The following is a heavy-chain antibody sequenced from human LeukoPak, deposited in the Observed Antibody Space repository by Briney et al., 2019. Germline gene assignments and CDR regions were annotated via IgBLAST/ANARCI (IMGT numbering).Heavy chain of an antibody. J-gene: IGHJ4*02. CDR2: IKQDGGEE. D-gene: IGHD1-7*01. CDR3: ANPTTSYGY. CDR1: GFTFSSYW. Sequence: GGSLRLSCAASGFTFSSYWMSWVRQAPGKGLEWVASIKQDGGEEFYVDSVKGRFTISRDNAKNSLYLQMNSLRAEDTAVYYCANPTTSYGYWGQGTLVTVSS. V-gene: IGHV3-7*01.